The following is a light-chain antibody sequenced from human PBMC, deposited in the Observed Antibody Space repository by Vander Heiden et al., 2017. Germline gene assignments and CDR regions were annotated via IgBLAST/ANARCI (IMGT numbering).Light chain of an antibody. Sequence: DIVLPHFPATLSLSPAVRANLSCTASQSVRSYLAWYQHKPGQAPRLLIYDASNRATGIPARFSGSGSGTDFTLTISSLEPEDFAVYYCQQRSNLITFGQGTRLEIK. J-gene: IGKJ5*01. V-gene: IGKV3-11*01. CDR2: DAS. CDR1: QSVRSY. CDR3: QQRSNLIT.